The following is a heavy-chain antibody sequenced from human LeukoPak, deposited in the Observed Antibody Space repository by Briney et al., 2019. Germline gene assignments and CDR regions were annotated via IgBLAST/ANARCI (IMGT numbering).Heavy chain of an antibody. CDR2: IKDDGSEK. V-gene: IGHV3-7*01. CDR3: ARDRGSTSGRGMDY. CDR1: GFTFSSYW. D-gene: IGHD1-26*01. J-gene: IGHJ4*02. Sequence: GGSLRLSCAASGFTFSSYWMTWVRQAPGKGLEWVANIKDDGSEKHYVDSVKGRFTISRDNAKNSVYLQMNSLIAEDTAVYYCARDRGSTSGRGMDYWGQGTLVTVSS.